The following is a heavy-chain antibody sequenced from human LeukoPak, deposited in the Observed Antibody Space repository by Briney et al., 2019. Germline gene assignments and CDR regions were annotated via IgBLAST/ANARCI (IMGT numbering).Heavy chain of an antibody. D-gene: IGHD6-13*01. V-gene: IGHV3-21*01. J-gene: IGHJ4*02. CDR3: ASVFSAAGDY. CDR1: GFTFSSYS. CDR2: ISSSSSYI. Sequence: GGSLRLSGAASGFTFSSYSMNWVRQAPGKGLEWVSSISSSSSYIYYADSVKGRFTISRDNAKNSLYLQMNSLRAEVTAVYYCASVFSAAGDYWGQGTLVTVSS.